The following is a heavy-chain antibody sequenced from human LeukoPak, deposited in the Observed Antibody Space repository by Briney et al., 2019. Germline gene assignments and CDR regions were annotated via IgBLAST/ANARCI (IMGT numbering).Heavy chain of an antibody. D-gene: IGHD3-10*01. CDR3: ARDLHYGSGNV. CDR2: ISSSSSYI. Sequence: GGSLRLSCAASGFTFSSYSLNWVSQAQGKGLEWVSSISSSSSYIHYADSVKGRFTISRDNAKNSLYLQMNSLRAEDTAVYYCARDLHYGSGNVWGQGTLVTVSS. J-gene: IGHJ4*02. CDR1: GFTFSSYS. V-gene: IGHV3-21*01.